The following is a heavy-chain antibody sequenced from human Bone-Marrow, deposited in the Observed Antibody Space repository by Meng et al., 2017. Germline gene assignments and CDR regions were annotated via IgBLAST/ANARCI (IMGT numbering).Heavy chain of an antibody. V-gene: IGHV3-33*08. J-gene: IGHJ3*02. Sequence: GGSLRLSCAASGFTFSSYEMNWVRQAPGKGLEWVALIWYDGSNKYYADSVKGRFTISRDNSKNTLYLQMNSLRAEDTAVYYCARDCSGSNYIFDAFDIWGQGTMVTVSS. CDR1: GFTFSSYE. CDR3: ARDCSGSNYIFDAFDI. CDR2: IWYDGSNK. D-gene: IGHD1-26*01.